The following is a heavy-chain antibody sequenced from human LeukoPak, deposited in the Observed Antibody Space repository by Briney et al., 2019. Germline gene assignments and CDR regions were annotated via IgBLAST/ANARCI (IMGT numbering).Heavy chain of an antibody. CDR3: TRAGGDDKFDS. Sequence: GRSLRLSCAASGFPFETYSVHWVRQTPGKGLEWVAVISYDGRNIFYADSVKGRFTISRDNSKSTLFLQMNSLRFDDTAMYYCTRAGGDDKFDSWGQGILVIVSS. CDR1: GFPFETYS. J-gene: IGHJ4*02. CDR2: ISYDGRNI. D-gene: IGHD2-21*02. V-gene: IGHV3-30*04.